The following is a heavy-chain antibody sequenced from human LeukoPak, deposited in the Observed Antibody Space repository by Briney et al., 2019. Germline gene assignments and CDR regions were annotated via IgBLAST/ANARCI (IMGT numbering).Heavy chain of an antibody. CDR3: ARRYSSSPRFDP. V-gene: IGHV4-31*03. CDR2: IYYSGST. J-gene: IGHJ5*02. D-gene: IGHD6-13*01. CDR1: GGSISSGGYY. Sequence: PSETLSLTCTVSGGSISSGGYYWSWIRQHPGKGLEWIGYIYYSGSTYYNPSLKSRVTISVDTSKNQFSLKLSSVTAADTAVYYCARRYSSSPRFDPWGQGTLVTVSS.